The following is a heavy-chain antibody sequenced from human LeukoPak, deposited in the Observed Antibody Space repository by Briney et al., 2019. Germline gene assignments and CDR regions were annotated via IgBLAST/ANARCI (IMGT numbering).Heavy chain of an antibody. D-gene: IGHD3-10*01. CDR3: ASGSGSYRTPYSYMDV. Sequence: GGSLRLSCAASGFTVSSNYMSWVRQAPGKGLEWVSVIYSGGSTYYADSVKGRFTISRDNSKNTLYLQMNNLRAEDTAVYYCASGSGSYRTPYSYMDVWGKGTTVTVSS. V-gene: IGHV3-53*01. J-gene: IGHJ6*03. CDR2: IYSGGST. CDR1: GFTVSSNY.